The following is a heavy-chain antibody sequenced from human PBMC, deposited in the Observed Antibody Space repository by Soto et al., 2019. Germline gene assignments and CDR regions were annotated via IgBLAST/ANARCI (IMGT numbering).Heavy chain of an antibody. D-gene: IGHD6-19*01. J-gene: IGHJ3*02. Sequence: GESLKISCKGSGYSFTSYWIGWVRQMPGKGLEWMGIIYPGDSDTRYSPSFQGQVTVSADKSISTAYLQWSSLKASDTAMYYCASSIAVAGTALDDFDIWGQGTMVTVSS. CDR3: ASSIAVAGTALDDFDI. V-gene: IGHV5-51*01. CDR2: IYPGDSDT. CDR1: GYSFTSYW.